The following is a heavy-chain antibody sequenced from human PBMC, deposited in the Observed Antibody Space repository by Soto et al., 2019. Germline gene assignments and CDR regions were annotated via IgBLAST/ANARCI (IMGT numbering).Heavy chain of an antibody. CDR2: IYYSGNT. CDR1: GGSINSYY. D-gene: IGHD6-13*01. V-gene: IGHV4-59*01. CDR3: ARGTVAAAGTRLWWFDP. Sequence: PSETLSLTCTVSGGSINSYYWSWIRQPPGKGLEWIGRIYYSGNTNYNPSLKRRVTISVDTSKNQFSLKLSSVTATDTAVYYCARGTVAAAGTRLWWFDPWGQGTLVTVS. J-gene: IGHJ5*02.